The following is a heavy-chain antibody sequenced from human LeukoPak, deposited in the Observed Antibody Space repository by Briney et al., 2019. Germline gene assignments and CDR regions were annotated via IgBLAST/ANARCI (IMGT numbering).Heavy chain of an antibody. V-gene: IGHV4-4*02. CDR2: IYHSGST. J-gene: IGHJ6*03. D-gene: IGHD2-2*02. Sequence: SETLSLTCAVSGGSISSSNWWSWVRQPPGKGLEWIGEIYHSGSTNYNPSLKSRVTISVDTSKNQFSLKLSSVTAADTAVYYCARQAPYCSSTSCYTSYYYYYMDVWGKGTTVTVSS. CDR3: ARQAPYCSSTSCYTSYYYYYMDV. CDR1: GGSISSSNW.